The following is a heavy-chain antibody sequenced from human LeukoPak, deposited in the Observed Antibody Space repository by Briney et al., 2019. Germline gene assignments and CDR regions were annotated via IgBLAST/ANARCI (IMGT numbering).Heavy chain of an antibody. J-gene: IGHJ4*02. D-gene: IGHD2-15*01. CDR2: INHSGST. Sequence: PSETLSLTCAVYGGSFSGYYWSWIRQAPGKGLEWIGEINHSGSTNYNPSLKSRVTISVDTSKNQFSLKLSSVTAADTAVYYCAGGFTHYFDYWGQGTLVTVSS. CDR1: GGSFSGYY. V-gene: IGHV4-34*01. CDR3: AGGFTHYFDY.